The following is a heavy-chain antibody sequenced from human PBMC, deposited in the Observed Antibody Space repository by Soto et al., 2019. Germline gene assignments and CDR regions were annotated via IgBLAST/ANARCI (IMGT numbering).Heavy chain of an antibody. CDR2: ISYDGSNK. D-gene: IGHD3-10*02. CDR1: GFLVWSYG. V-gene: IGHV3-30*18. J-gene: IGHJ3*02. CDR3: AKGIIYDRDASDI. Sequence: GGALRRLWGPSGFLVWSYGMHWDRQAPGKGLEWVAVISYDGSNKYYADSVKGRFTISRDNSKNKLYLQMNSLRAEDTAVYYCAKGIIYDRDASDIWPQGTMVT.